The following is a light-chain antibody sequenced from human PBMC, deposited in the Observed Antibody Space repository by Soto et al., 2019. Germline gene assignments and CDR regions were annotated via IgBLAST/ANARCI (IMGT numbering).Light chain of an antibody. J-gene: IGKJ5*01. Sequence: EILMTQSPATLSVSPGERVTLSCRAGQGVTTNFAWYQQKSGQSPRILIYDVSSRATGVPSRFSGTGSETDFNLTISGLQSEDSAIYVCQQYNNWPFSFGQGTRLEIK. CDR1: QGVTTN. CDR3: QQYNNWPFS. CDR2: DVS. V-gene: IGKV3-15*01.